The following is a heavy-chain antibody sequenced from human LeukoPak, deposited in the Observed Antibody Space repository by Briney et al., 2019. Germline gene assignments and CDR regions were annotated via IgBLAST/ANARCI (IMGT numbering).Heavy chain of an antibody. Sequence: GGSLRLSRAASGFTFTSIAMNWVRQAPGKGLEWVSAISANGGTIFYADSVKGRFTISRDNSKNTLYLHMNSLRAEDTAVYYCAKAQGYYDYWGQGTLVTVSS. CDR2: ISANGGTI. J-gene: IGHJ4*02. V-gene: IGHV3-23*01. CDR3: AKAQGYYDY. CDR1: GFTFTSIA.